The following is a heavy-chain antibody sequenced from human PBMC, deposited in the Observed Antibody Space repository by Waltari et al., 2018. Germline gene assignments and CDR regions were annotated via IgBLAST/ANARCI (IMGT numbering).Heavy chain of an antibody. CDR3: AREGGWDGHSIDC. CDR2: ITSSNTI. Sequence: EVQLVESGGGLVQPGGSLRLYCAATGFTLSRHRMNWVRPAPGKGLEWISYITSSNTIYNADSMEGRVLLARAHVKNSLYLQLDSLRAEDTAVYYCAREGGWDGHSIDCWGQGTLVTVSS. CDR1: GFTLSRHR. V-gene: IGHV3-48*04. J-gene: IGHJ4*02. D-gene: IGHD1-26*01.